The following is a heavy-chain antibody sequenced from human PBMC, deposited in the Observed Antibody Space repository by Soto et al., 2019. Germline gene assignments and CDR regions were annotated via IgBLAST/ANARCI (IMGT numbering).Heavy chain of an antibody. CDR3: ARFLNPRKQYCSGGSCYWFDP. V-gene: IGHV1-8*01. Sequence: ASVKVSCKASGYTFTSYDINWVRQATGQGLEWMGWMNPNIGNTGYAQKFQGRVTMTRNTSISTAYMELSSLRSEDTAVYYCARFLNPRKQYCSGGSCYWFDPWGQGTLVTVSS. CDR1: GYTFTSYD. D-gene: IGHD2-15*01. J-gene: IGHJ5*02. CDR2: MNPNIGNT.